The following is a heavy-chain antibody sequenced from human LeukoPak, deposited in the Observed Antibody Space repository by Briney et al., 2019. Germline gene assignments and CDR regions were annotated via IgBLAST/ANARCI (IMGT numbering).Heavy chain of an antibody. CDR3: ARVRHYYGSGEGMDV. CDR1: GYTFTGYY. V-gene: IGHV1-2*02. CDR2: INPNSGGT. D-gene: IGHD3-10*01. J-gene: IGHJ6*02. Sequence: VASVTVSCKASGYTFTGYYMHWVRQAPGQGLEWMGWINPNSGGTNYAQKFQGRVTMTRDTSISTAYMELSRLRSDDTAVYYCARVRHYYGSGEGMDVWGQGTTVTVSS.